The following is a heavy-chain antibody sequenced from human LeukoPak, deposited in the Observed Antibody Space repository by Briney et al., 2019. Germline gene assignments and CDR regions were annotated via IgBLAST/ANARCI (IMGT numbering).Heavy chain of an antibody. J-gene: IGHJ6*02. D-gene: IGHD3-3*01. CDR2: INSDGSST. CDR1: EFTFSSYW. CDR3: ARAGEIRITIFGVVMEYYGMDV. Sequence: QTGGSLRLSCAASEFTFSSYWMHWVRQAPGKGLVWVSRINSDGSSTSYADSVKGRFTISRDNAKNTLYLQMNGLRAEDTAVYYCARAGEIRITIFGVVMEYYGMDVWGQGTTVTVSS. V-gene: IGHV3-74*01.